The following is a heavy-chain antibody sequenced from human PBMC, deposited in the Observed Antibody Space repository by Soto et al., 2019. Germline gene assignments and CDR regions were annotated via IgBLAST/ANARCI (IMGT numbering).Heavy chain of an antibody. J-gene: IGHJ5*02. Sequence: QVQLVQSGAEVKKPGASVKVSCKASGYTFTNYDINWVRQAPGQGLEWMGWISAYNGDTNYAQKLQGRVTMTTDTTTSTAYMELRSLRSADTAVYYCARSGLPDPVVVVGHTPFDPWGQGTLVTVSS. D-gene: IGHD2-15*01. V-gene: IGHV1-18*01. CDR3: ARSGLPDPVVVVGHTPFDP. CDR1: GYTFTNYD. CDR2: ISAYNGDT.